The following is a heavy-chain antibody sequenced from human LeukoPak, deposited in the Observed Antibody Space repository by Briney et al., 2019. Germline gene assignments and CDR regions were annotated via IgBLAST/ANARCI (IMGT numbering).Heavy chain of an antibody. V-gene: IGHV4-31*03. CDR3: AVEPSYGDPFFDI. D-gene: IGHD4-17*01. Sequence: PSETLSLTCTVSGGSISSGGYYWSWIRQHPGKGLEWIGYIYYSGSTYYNPSLKSRVTISVDTSKNQFSLKLSSVTAADTAVYYCAVEPSYGDPFFDIWGQGTMVTVSS. CDR2: IYYSGST. J-gene: IGHJ3*02. CDR1: GGSISSGGYY.